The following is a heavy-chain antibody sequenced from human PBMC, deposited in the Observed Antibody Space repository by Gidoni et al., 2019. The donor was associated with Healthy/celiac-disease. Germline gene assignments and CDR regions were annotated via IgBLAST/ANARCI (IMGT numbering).Heavy chain of an antibody. V-gene: IGHV1-3*01. CDR3: ARDSRLGLVISNWFDP. CDR1: GYTFTSYA. J-gene: IGHJ5*02. D-gene: IGHD3-9*01. CDR2: INAGNGNT. Sequence: QVQLVQSGAEVKKPGASVTVSCKASGYTFTSYAMHWVRQAPGQRLEWMGWINAGNGNTKYSQKFQGRVTITRDTSASTAYMELSSLRSEDTAVYYCARDSRLGLVISNWFDPWGQGTLVTVSS.